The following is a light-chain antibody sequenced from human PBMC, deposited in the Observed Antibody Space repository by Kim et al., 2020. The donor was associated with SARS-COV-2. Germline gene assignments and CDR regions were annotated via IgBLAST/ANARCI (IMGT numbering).Light chain of an antibody. CDR3: LQYKNVPYT. V-gene: IGKV1-33*01. CDR2: HVS. J-gene: IGKJ2*01. CDR1: QDISEY. Sequence: SASVGDRVTITCQASQDISEYVNWYQQKPGKAPELLNYHVSTLEEGVPSRFRGSGAGTDFSFTISSLQPEDIATYYCLQYKNVPYTFGQGTKLEI.